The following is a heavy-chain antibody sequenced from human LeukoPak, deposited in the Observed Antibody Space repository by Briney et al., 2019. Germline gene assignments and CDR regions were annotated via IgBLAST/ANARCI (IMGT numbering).Heavy chain of an antibody. Sequence: PGGSLRLSCAASGFTFSSYGMSWVRQAPGQGLEWMGGIIPIFGTANYAQKFQGRVTITADESTSTAYMELSSLRSEDTAVYYCARSFQQRLVENYYYYYYMDVWGKGTTVIISS. J-gene: IGHJ6*03. CDR2: IIPIFGTA. CDR1: GFTFSSYG. D-gene: IGHD6-13*01. CDR3: ARSFQQRLVENYYYYYYMDV. V-gene: IGHV1-69*01.